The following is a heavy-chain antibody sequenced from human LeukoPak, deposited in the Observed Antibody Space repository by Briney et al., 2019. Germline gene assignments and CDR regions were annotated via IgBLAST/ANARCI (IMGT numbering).Heavy chain of an antibody. CDR2: ISSSSRYI. CDR3: ARVSVAADFDI. J-gene: IGHJ3*02. D-gene: IGHD6-19*01. CDR1: GYTFSTYS. V-gene: IGHV3-21*01. Sequence: GGSLRLSCAASGYTFSTYSMNWVRQAPGKGLEWVSSISSSSRYIYYADSVKGRFTISRDNAKNSLYLQVNSLRAEDTAVYYCARVSVAADFDIWGQGTMVTVSS.